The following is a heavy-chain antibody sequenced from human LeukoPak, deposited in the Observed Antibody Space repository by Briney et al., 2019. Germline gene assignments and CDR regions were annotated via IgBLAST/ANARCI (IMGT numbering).Heavy chain of an antibody. D-gene: IGHD6-13*01. CDR1: GFTFSSYW. CDR3: ARDGTAVGINYDY. J-gene: IGHJ4*02. CDR2: IKQDGSEK. Sequence: GGSLRLSCVASGFTFSSYWMSWVRQAPGKGLEWVANIKQDGSEKYYVDSVKGRFTISRDNAKNSLYLQMNSLRAEDTAVYYCARDGTAVGINYDYWGQGTLVTVSS. V-gene: IGHV3-7*03.